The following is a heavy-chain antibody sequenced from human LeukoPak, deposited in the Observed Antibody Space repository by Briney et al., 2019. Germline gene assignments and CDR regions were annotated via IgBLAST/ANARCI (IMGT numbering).Heavy chain of an antibody. CDR3: MRDWRYYGMDV. CDR1: GFPISSFW. D-gene: IGHD1-1*01. CDR2: NKGDGTSS. V-gene: IGHV3-74*01. Sequence: GGSLRLSCAASGFPISSFWMHWVRQVQGKGLVWVSRNKGDGTSSSYADSVKGRFTISRDNAKNTIYLQLNSLRVDDTAVYYCMRDWRYYGMDVWGQGTTVTVSS. J-gene: IGHJ6*02.